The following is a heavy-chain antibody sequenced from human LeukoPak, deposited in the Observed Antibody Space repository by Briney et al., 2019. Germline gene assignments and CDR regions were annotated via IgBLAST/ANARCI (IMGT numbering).Heavy chain of an antibody. D-gene: IGHD1-1*01. CDR3: ARSLKWNLVGFDY. Sequence: PGGSLRLSCAASGFAFISYAINWVRQAPGKGLQWVSVINNSGTSTFYAGSVKGRFTISRDNSRNTLYLQMSSLRGEDTALYFCARSLKWNLVGFDYRGQGTMVTVSS. CDR2: INNSGTST. J-gene: IGHJ4*02. V-gene: IGHV3-23*05. CDR1: GFAFISYA.